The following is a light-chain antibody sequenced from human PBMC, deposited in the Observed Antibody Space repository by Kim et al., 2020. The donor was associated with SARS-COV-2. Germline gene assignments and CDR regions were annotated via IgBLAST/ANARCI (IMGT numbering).Light chain of an antibody. Sequence: SYELTQPPSVSVSPGQTARITCSGDALPKQYAYWYQQKPGQAPVLVIYKDSERPSGIPERFSGSSSGTTVTLTISGVQAEDEADYYCQSADSRLVVFGGGTQLTVL. CDR3: QSADSRLVV. V-gene: IGLV3-25*03. J-gene: IGLJ2*01. CDR1: ALPKQY. CDR2: KDS.